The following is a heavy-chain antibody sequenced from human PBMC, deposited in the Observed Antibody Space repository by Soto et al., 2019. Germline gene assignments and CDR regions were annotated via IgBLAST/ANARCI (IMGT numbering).Heavy chain of an antibody. J-gene: IGHJ4*02. V-gene: IGHV4-59*01. Sequence: SETLSLTCTVSGGSISSYYWSWIRQPPGKGLEWIGYIYYSGSTNYNPSLKSRVTMSVDTSKNQFSLKLSSVTAADTAVYYCARVTKGHGYDYWGQGTLVTVSS. D-gene: IGHD4-4*01. CDR1: GGSISSYY. CDR2: IYYSGST. CDR3: ARVTKGHGYDY.